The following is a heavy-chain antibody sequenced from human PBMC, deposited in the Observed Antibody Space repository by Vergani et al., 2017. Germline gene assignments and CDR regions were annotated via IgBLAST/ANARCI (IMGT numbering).Heavy chain of an antibody. V-gene: IGHV3-30*02. J-gene: IGHJ4*02. CDR3: AKYLRDSTDGLPDS. CDR1: EFTFGNFG. Sequence: QVQLVESAGGVVQPGGSLRLSCAASEFTFGNFGMHWIRQAPGKGLEWLAYIGKDGINTRYRHAVKGRFTVSRDNSKYILYLQMDSLRSEDTELYYCAKYLRDSTDGLPDSWGPGTLVIVSS. D-gene: IGHD2-21*02. CDR2: IGKDGINT.